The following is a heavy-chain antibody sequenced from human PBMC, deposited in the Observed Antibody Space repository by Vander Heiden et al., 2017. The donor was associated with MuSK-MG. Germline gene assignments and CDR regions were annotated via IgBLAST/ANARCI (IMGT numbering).Heavy chain of an antibody. V-gene: IGHV3-9*03. D-gene: IGHD1-1*01. CDR2: ISWNSGSI. CDR3: AKGSLGATLESDFDY. J-gene: IGHJ4*02. Sequence: EVQLVESGGGLVQPGRSLRLSCAASGFTFDDYAMHWVRQAPGKGLEWVSGISWNSGSIGYADSVKGRFTISRDNAKNSLYLQMNSLRAEDMALYYCAKGSLGATLESDFDYWGQGTLVTVSS. CDR1: GFTFDDYA.